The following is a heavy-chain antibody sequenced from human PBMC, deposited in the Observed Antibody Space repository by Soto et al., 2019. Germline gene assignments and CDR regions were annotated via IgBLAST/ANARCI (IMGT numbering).Heavy chain of an antibody. J-gene: IGHJ3*02. Sequence: ASEKVSCKASGYTFTSYGISWVRQAPGQGLEWMGWISAYNGNTNYAQKLQGRVTMTTDTSTSTAYMELRSLRSDDTAVYYRAREDIVVVVAATGPHDAFDIWGQGTMVTVS. CDR2: ISAYNGNT. CDR1: GYTFTSYG. V-gene: IGHV1-18*01. D-gene: IGHD2-15*01. CDR3: AREDIVVVVAATGPHDAFDI.